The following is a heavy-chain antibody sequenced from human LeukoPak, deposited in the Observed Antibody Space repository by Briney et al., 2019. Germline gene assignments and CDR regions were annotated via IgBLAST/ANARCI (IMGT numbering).Heavy chain of an antibody. Sequence: PSETLSLTCAVSGASVSGSSYYWSWIRQPPGKGLEWIGYIYYSGSTNYNPSLKSRVTISVDTSKNQFSLKLSSVIAADTAVYYCARTTEGYCSSASCFGFSYSYYMDVWGKGTTVTISS. CDR3: ARTTEGYCSSASCFGFSYSYYMDV. J-gene: IGHJ6*03. V-gene: IGHV4-61*01. CDR2: IYYSGST. CDR1: GASVSGSSYY. D-gene: IGHD2-2*01.